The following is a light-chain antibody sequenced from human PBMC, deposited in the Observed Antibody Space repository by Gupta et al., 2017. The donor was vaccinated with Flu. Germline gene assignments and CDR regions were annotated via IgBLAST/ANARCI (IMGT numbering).Light chain of an antibody. CDR1: QRSVYKNGITY. Sequence: DGVMTQSPLSLPVTLGEPASISCRSSQRSVYKNGITYLDWFQQRPGQSPRRLIYEVSNRDSGVPDRFSGSGAVTDFTLKSSRGEAEDVGVYYWMRCTHPWTFGQGTRLEI. J-gene: IGKJ2*02. V-gene: IGKV2-30*01. CDR3: MRCTHPWT. CDR2: EVS.